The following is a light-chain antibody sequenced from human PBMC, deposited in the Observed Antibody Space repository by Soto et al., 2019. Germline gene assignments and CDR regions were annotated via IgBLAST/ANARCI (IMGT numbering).Light chain of an antibody. V-gene: IGKV1-39*01. Sequence: TQSPSSLSASILDRVTITCRASQTIGDYLNWYQQKPGRAPTLLIYSASSLQSGVPSRFSGSGSRTDFTLTISSLQPEDFATYYCQQSYSFPDTFGQGTKVDIK. CDR2: SAS. CDR3: QQSYSFPDT. CDR1: QTIGDY. J-gene: IGKJ2*01.